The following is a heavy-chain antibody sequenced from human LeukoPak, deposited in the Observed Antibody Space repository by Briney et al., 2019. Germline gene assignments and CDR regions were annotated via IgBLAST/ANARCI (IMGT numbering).Heavy chain of an antibody. CDR2: ISGNGGST. J-gene: IGHJ5*02. CDR3: ARDLCSSTSCYWRGNWFDP. V-gene: IGHV3-23*01. CDR1: GFTFGSCA. Sequence: GGSLRLSCAASGFTFGSCAMSWVRQVPGKGLEWVSGISGNGGSTYYADSVKGRFTISRDDSKNSLYLQMNSLRAEDTAVYYCARDLCSSTSCYWRGNWFDPWGQGTLVTVSS. D-gene: IGHD2-2*01.